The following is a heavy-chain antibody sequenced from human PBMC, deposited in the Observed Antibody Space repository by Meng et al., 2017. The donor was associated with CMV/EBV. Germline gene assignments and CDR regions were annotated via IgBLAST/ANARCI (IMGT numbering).Heavy chain of an antibody. D-gene: IGHD3-16*01. CDR3: ARVTSVAYYFDY. CDR1: GYTFTGYY. Sequence: CKASGYTFTGYYMHWVRQAPGQGLEWMGWINPNSGGTHYAQKFQGRVTMTRDTSISTAYMELSRLRSDDTAVYYCARVTSVAYYFDYWGQGTLVTVSS. V-gene: IGHV1-2*02. J-gene: IGHJ4*02. CDR2: INPNSGGT.